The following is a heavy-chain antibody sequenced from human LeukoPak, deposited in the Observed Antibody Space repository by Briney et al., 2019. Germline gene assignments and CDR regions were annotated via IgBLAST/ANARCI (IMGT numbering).Heavy chain of an antibody. J-gene: IGHJ4*02. V-gene: IGHV3-23*01. CDR3: AKGVAVALSLFDY. CDR2: ISGSGGST. CDR1: GFTFSSYA. D-gene: IGHD6-19*01. Sequence: PGGSLRLSCAASGFTFSSYAMSWVRQAPGKGLEWVSAISGSGGSTYYADSVKGRFTISGDNSKNTLYLQMNSLRAEDTAVYYCAKGVAVALSLFDYWGQGTLVTVSS.